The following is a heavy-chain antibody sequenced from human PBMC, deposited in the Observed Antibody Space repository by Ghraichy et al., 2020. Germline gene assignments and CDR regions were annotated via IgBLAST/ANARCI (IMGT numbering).Heavy chain of an antibody. V-gene: IGHV4-61*01. CDR2: IYYSGST. J-gene: IGHJ6*02. D-gene: IGHD1-26*01. CDR3: AREQRVVGATFISYYYGMDV. CDR1: GGSVSSGSYY. Sequence: ESLNISCTVSGGSVSSGSYYWSWIRQPPGKGLEWIGYIYYSGSTNYNPSLKSRVTISVDTSKNQFSLKLSSVTAADTAVYYCAREQRVVGATFISYYYGMDVWGQGTTVTVSS.